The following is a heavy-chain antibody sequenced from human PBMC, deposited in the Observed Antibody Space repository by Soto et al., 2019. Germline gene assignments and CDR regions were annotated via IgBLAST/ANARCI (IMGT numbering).Heavy chain of an antibody. CDR1: GYTFTSYG. J-gene: IGHJ4*02. Sequence: QVQLVQSGAEVKKPGASVKVSCKASGYTFTSYGINWVRQAPGQGLEWMGWISGYSGNTNYAQKLRGRVTMTTDTSTSTAYMEMRSLRADDTAVYYCAREGGYSYEYYFDYWGQGTLVTVSS. CDR2: ISGYSGNT. CDR3: AREGGYSYEYYFDY. D-gene: IGHD5-18*01. V-gene: IGHV1-18*01.